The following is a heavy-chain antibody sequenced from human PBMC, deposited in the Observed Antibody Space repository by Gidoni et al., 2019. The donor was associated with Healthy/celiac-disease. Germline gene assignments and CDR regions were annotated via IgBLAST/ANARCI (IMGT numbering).Heavy chain of an antibody. CDR2: INSDGSST. V-gene: IGHV3-74*01. CDR1: GFTFSSYW. J-gene: IGHJ6*02. Sequence: EVQLVESGGGLVQPGGSLRLSCAASGFTFSSYWMHWVRQAPGKGLVWVSRINSDGSSTSYADSVKGRFTISRDNAKNTLYLQMNSLRAEDTAVYYCARDREGSSWYLPNYYYYYGMDVWGQGTTVTVSS. CDR3: ARDREGSSWYLPNYYYYYGMDV. D-gene: IGHD6-13*01.